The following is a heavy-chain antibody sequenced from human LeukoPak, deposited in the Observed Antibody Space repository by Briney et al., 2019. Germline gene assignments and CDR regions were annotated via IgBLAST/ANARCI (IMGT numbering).Heavy chain of an antibody. CDR2: IIPILGIA. J-gene: IGHJ4*02. CDR3: ARVEGLAYYFDY. D-gene: IGHD3-3*01. Sequence: ASVKVSCKASGGTFSSYAISWVRQAPGQGLEWMGRIIPILGIANYAQKFQGRVTITTDESTSTAYMELSSLRSEDTAVYYCARVEGLAYYFDYWGQGTLVTVSS. V-gene: IGHV1-69*04. CDR1: GGTFSSYA.